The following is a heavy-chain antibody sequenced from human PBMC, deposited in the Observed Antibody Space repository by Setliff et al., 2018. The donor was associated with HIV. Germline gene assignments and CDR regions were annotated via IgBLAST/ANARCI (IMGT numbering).Heavy chain of an antibody. J-gene: IGHJ6*02. CDR3: GRSHFGSGTSYGMDV. Sequence: GGSLRLSCAASGFTFSSYSMSWARQAPEKGLEWVANIKQDGSEKYYVDSVKGRFTVSRDNAKNSLYLQMNSLRAEDTAVYFCGRSHFGSGTSYGMDVWGQGTAVTVSS. CDR1: GFTFSSYS. D-gene: IGHD3-10*01. V-gene: IGHV3-7*01. CDR2: IKQDGSEK.